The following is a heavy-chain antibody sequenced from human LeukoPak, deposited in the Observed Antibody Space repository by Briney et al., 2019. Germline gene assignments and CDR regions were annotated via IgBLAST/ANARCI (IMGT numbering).Heavy chain of an antibody. Sequence: GGSLRLSCAASGFTSSSYWMSWFRQAPGKGLEWVANIKQDGSEKYNVDSVKGRFTISRDNAKNSLYLQMNSLRAEATAVYYCARDRYYGSGSPPIGYWGQGNLFTVSS. J-gene: IGHJ4*02. CDR2: IKQDGSEK. CDR3: ARDRYYGSGSPPIGY. V-gene: IGHV3-7*01. D-gene: IGHD3-10*01. CDR1: GFTSSSYW.